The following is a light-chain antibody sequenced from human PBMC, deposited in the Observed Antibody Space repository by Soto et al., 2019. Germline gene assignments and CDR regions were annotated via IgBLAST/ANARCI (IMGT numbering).Light chain of an antibody. J-gene: IGKJ5*01. V-gene: IGKV3-15*01. CDR2: GAF. CDR3: QQYNNWPKT. Sequence: EIVMTQSPATLSVSPGERATLSCRASQSVSSNLAWYQQKPGQAPRLLIYGAFTRATGIPARFSGSGSGTEFTLTITSLQTEDFAVYYYQQYNNWPKTFGQGTRLEIK. CDR1: QSVSSN.